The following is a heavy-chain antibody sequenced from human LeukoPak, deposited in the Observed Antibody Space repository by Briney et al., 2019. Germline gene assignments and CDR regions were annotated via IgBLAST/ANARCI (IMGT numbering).Heavy chain of an antibody. V-gene: IGHV1-2*02. Sequence: ASVKVSCKGSGYTFSHYYMHWVRQAPGQGLGWMGWINPNSGGINFAQKFKGRGTMTRDTSISTAYMELSRLTSDDTAVYYCARDQKQWLEIDYWGQGTLVTVSS. J-gene: IGHJ4*02. CDR1: GYTFSHYY. CDR2: INPNSGGI. CDR3: ARDQKQWLEIDY. D-gene: IGHD6-19*01.